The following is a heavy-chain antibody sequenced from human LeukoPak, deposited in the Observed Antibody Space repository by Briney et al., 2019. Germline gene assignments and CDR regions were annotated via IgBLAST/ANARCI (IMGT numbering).Heavy chain of an antibody. V-gene: IGHV3-9*02. CDR2: ISWNSGSI. D-gene: IGHD6-13*01. CDR1: GFTSDDYA. CDR3: AKDITAGSSWYFDY. J-gene: IGHJ4*02. Sequence: GRSLRLSCAASGFTSDDYAMHWVRQAPGKGLEWVSGISWNSGSIGYADSVKGRFTISRDNAKNSLYLQMNSLRAEDTALYYCAKDITAGSSWYFDYWGQGTLVTVSS.